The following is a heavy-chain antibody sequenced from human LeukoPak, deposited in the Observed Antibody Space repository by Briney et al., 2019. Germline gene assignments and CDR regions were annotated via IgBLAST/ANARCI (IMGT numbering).Heavy chain of an antibody. D-gene: IGHD6-13*01. J-gene: IGHJ4*02. Sequence: SETLSLTCTVSGYSISSGYYWGWIRQPPGKGLEWIGSIYHSGSTYYNPSLKSRVTISVDTSKSQFSLKLSSVTAADTAVYYCARDWWDSSSWYSDYWGQGTLVTVSS. CDR2: IYHSGST. CDR3: ARDWWDSSSWYSDY. CDR1: GYSISSGYY. V-gene: IGHV4-38-2*02.